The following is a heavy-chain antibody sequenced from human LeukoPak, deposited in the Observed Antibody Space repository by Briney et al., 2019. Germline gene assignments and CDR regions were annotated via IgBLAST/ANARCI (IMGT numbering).Heavy chain of an antibody. D-gene: IGHD3-22*01. V-gene: IGHV3-7*01. CDR3: ARDHQGITMIVVSGTFDY. J-gene: IGHJ4*02. CDR1: GFTFSSYW. CDR2: IKQDGSEK. Sequence: PGGSLRLSCAASGFTFSSYWMTWVRQAPGKGLEWVANIKQDGSEKYYVDSVKGRFTISRDNAKISLYLQMNSLRAEDTAVYYCARDHQGITMIVVSGTFDYWGQGTLVTVSS.